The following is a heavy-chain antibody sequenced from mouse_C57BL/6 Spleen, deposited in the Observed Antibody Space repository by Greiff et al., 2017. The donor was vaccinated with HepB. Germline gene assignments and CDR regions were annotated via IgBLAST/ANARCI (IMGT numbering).Heavy chain of an antibody. CDR1: GYSITSGYY. V-gene: IGHV3-6*01. Sequence: EVQLKESGPGLVKPSQSLSLTCSVTGYSITSGYYWNWIRQFPGNKLEWMGYISYDGSNNYNPSLKNRISITRDTSKNQFFLKLNSVTTEDTATYYCAREDYDYDGRDYYAMDYWGQGTSVTVSS. CDR2: ISYDGSN. CDR3: AREDYDYDGRDYYAMDY. D-gene: IGHD2-4*01. J-gene: IGHJ4*01.